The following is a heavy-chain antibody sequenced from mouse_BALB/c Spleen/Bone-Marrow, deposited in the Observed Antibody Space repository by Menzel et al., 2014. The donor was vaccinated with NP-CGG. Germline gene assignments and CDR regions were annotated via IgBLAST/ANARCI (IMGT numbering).Heavy chain of an antibody. J-gene: IGHJ2*01. V-gene: IGHV5-17*02. CDR1: GFIFSSFG. CDR2: ISSGSSTI. D-gene: IGHD4-1*01. Sequence: EVQGVESGGGLVQPGGSRKLSCAASGFIFSSFGMHWVRRAPEKGLEWVAYISSGSSTIFYADTVKGRFTISRDNPRNTLFLQMTSLRSEDTAMYYCTRGGNWDDFDYWGQGTTLTVSS. CDR3: TRGGNWDDFDY.